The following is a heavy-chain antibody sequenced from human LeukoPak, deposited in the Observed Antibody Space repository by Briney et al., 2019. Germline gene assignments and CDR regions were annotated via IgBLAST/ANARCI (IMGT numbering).Heavy chain of an antibody. V-gene: IGHV4-59*12. J-gene: IGHJ5*02. CDR1: GGSITTYY. CDR2: IFYSGST. Sequence: SETLSLTCTVSGGSITTYYWSWIRQPPGKGLEYIGFIFYSGSTNYNPSLKSRVTISLNTSKNQFSLKLSSVTAADTAVYYCARRKSKRYCSSTSCLSHWFDPWGQGTLVTVSS. D-gene: IGHD2-2*01. CDR3: ARRKSKRYCSSTSCLSHWFDP.